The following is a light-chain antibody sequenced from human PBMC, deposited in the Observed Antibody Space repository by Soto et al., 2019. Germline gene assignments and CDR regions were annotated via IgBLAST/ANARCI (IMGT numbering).Light chain of an antibody. V-gene: IGKV1-33*01. Sequence: DIQMTQSPSSLSASVGDRVTITCRASQSISSYLCWYQVKPGKAPKLLIYDASDSEKGVPGRFSGSGSGTDFSLTISSLQPEDFATYYCQQYDSLPITFGQGTRLEI. J-gene: IGKJ5*01. CDR1: QSISSY. CDR3: QQYDSLPIT. CDR2: DAS.